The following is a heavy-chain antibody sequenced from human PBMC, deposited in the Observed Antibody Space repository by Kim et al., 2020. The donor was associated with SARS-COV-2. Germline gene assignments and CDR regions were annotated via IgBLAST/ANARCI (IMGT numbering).Heavy chain of an antibody. J-gene: IGHJ4*02. CDR1: GFTFSSYA. CDR3: ARESVLFDS. Sequence: GGSLRLSCAASGFTFSSYAMHWVRQAPGKGLEWVAVISYDGSNKYYADSVKGRFTISRDNSKNTLYLQMNSLRAEDTAVYYCARESVLFDSWGQGTLVT. V-gene: IGHV3-30*04. CDR2: ISYDGSNK.